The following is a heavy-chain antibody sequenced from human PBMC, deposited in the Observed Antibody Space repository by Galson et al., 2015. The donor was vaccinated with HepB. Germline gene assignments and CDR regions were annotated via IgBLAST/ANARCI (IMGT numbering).Heavy chain of an antibody. CDR3: AKTTGRFSADFF. Sequence: SLRLSCAASGLTQYATTWVRQAPGQGLEWVSTIGGNDGTTYYADSVKGRFTISRDNSKNTLYLQMNSLRVEDTAIYYCAKTTGRFSADFFWGQGTLVTVSS. D-gene: IGHD7-27*01. J-gene: IGHJ1*01. V-gene: IGHV3-23*01. CDR1: GLTQYA. CDR2: IGGNDGTT.